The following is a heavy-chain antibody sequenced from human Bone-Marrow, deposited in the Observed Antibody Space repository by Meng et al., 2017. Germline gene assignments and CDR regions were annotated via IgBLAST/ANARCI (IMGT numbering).Heavy chain of an antibody. CDR3: ARVNWGFTLKCYYYGMDV. Sequence: GESLKISCAASGFTFDDYAMHWVRQAPGKGLEWVANIKEDGSEKFYVDSVKGRFTISRDNAANSLYLQMNSLRAEDTAVYYCARVNWGFTLKCYYYGMDVWGQGTTVTVSS. D-gene: IGHD7-27*01. CDR2: IKEDGSEK. CDR1: GFTFDDYA. V-gene: IGHV3-7*01. J-gene: IGHJ6*02.